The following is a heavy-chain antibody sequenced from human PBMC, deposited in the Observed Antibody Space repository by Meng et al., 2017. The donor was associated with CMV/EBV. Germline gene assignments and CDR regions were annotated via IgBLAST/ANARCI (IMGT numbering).Heavy chain of an antibody. CDR3: ARSGGSYAPLDY. CDR1: GFTFSSYS. Sequence: GESLKISCAASGFTFSSYSMDWVRQAPGKGLEWVGRTRNKANSYTTEYAASVKGRFTISRDDSKNSLYLQMNSLKTEDTAVYYCARSGGSYAPLDYWGPGTLVTVSS. D-gene: IGHD1-26*01. J-gene: IGHJ4*02. V-gene: IGHV3-72*01. CDR2: TRNKANSYTT.